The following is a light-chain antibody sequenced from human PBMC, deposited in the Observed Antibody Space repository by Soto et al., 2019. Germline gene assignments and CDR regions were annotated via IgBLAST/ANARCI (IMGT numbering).Light chain of an antibody. V-gene: IGKV3-20*01. CDR1: QSLTSSY. CDR3: QQYGSSPT. CDR2: GVS. J-gene: IGKJ1*01. Sequence: EIVLTQSPGTLSLSPGETATLSCKASQSLTSSYLAWYQQRPGQAPSLLIYGVSSRATGIPDRLSGSGSGTDFTLTITRLEPEDFAVYYCQQYGSSPTFGQGTKVDIK.